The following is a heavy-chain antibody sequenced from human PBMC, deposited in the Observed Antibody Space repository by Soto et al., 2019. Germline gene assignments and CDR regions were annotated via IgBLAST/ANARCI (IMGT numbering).Heavy chain of an antibody. CDR1: GFTFSSYS. J-gene: IGHJ4*02. Sequence: EVQLVESGGGLVKPGGSLRLSCAASGFTFSSYSMNWVRQAPGKGLEWVSSISSSSSYIYYADSVKGRFTISRDNAKNSLYLQMNSLRAEDTAVYYCARARPAASYFDYWGQGTLVTVSS. CDR3: ARARPAASYFDY. CDR2: ISSSSSYI. V-gene: IGHV3-21*01. D-gene: IGHD2-2*01.